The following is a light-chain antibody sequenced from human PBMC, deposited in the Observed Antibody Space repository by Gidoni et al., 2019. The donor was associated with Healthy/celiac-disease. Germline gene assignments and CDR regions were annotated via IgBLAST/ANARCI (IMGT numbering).Light chain of an antibody. CDR2: RNN. V-gene: IGLV1-47*01. CDR3: AAWDDSLSGVV. Sequence: QSVLTQPPSASGTPGPRVTISCSGSSSNIGSNYVYWYQHLPGTAPKLLIYRNNQRPSGFPDRFSGSKSGTSASLAISGLRSEDEAEYYCAAWDDSLSGVVFGGGTKLTVL. J-gene: IGLJ2*01. CDR1: SSNIGSNY.